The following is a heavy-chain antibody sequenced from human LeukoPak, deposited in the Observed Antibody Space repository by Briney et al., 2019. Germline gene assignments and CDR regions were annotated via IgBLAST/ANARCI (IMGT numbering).Heavy chain of an antibody. Sequence: GSLRLSCAASGFTFSNAWMSWVRQAPGKGLEWVGRIKSKTDGGTTDYAAPVKGRFTISRDDSKNTLYLQMNSLKTEDTAVYYCTTAGPVPYDSDYFDYWGQGTLVTVSS. V-gene: IGHV3-15*01. CDR3: TTAGPVPYDSDYFDY. J-gene: IGHJ4*02. CDR2: IKSKTDGGTT. D-gene: IGHD5-12*01. CDR1: GFTFSNAW.